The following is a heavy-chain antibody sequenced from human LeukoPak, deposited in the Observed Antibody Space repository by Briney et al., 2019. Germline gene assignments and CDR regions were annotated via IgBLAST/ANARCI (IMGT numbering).Heavy chain of an antibody. J-gene: IGHJ6*03. V-gene: IGHV3-23*01. Sequence: GGSLRLSCAASGFTFSSCAMSWVRQAPGKGLEWVSAITGSGGSTYYADSVKGRFTISRDNSKNTMYLQMNSLRAEDTAAYYCAKEGSYQLLYYYYYMDVWGKGTTVTVSS. CDR3: AKEGSYQLLYYYYYMDV. CDR1: GFTFSSCA. D-gene: IGHD2-2*01. CDR2: ITGSGGST.